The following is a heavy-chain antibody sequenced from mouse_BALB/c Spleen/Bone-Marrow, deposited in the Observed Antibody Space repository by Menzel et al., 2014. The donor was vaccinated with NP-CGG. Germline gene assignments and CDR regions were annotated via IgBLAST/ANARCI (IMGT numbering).Heavy chain of an antibody. CDR2: IYPSDSYT. D-gene: IGHD1-1*01. J-gene: IGHJ2*01. Sequence: VQLQQSGAELVRPGASVKLSCKASGYTFTSYWINRVKQRPGQGLEWIGNIYPSDSYTNYNQKFKDRATLTVDKSSTTAYMQLSSPTSEDSAVYYCTRGGSSPYYFDYWGQGSTLTVSS. CDR1: GYTFTSYW. CDR3: TRGGSSPYYFDY. V-gene: IGHV1-69*02.